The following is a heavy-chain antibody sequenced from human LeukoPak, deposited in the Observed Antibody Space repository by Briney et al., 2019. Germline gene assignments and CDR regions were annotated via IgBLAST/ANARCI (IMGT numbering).Heavy chain of an antibody. D-gene: IGHD4-17*01. V-gene: IGHV3-23*01. J-gene: IGHJ4*02. CDR3: ANGGGLYGDYGFDY. Sequence: PGGSLRLSCAASGFTFSSYAMSWVRQAPGKGLEWVSAISGSGGSTYYANSVKGRFTISRDNSKNTLYLQMNSLRAEDTAVYYCANGGGLYGDYGFDYWGQGTLVTVSS. CDR1: GFTFSSYA. CDR2: ISGSGGST.